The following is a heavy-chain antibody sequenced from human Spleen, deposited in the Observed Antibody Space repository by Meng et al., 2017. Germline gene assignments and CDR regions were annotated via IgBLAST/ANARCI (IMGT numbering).Heavy chain of an antibody. D-gene: IGHD4-11*01. CDR2: INHRGNT. Sequence: VLHPPGGAVLFKPSAALALTCVCSGGSFMDYYWSWTRQPPGKGLDWIGEINHRGNTTYTSFLASRVPLSVDTSQNSLSLKLISVTAADSAVYYCARGPTTVAHDFDYWGQGTLVTVSS. CDR1: GGSFMDYY. CDR3: ARGPTTVAHDFDY. J-gene: IGHJ4*02. V-gene: IGHV4-34*01.